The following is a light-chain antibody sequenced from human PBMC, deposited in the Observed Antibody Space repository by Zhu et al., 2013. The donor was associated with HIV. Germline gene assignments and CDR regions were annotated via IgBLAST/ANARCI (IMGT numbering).Light chain of an antibody. J-gene: IGKJ2*04. V-gene: IGKV1-17*01. CDR3: QQYNSYSCS. CDR2: AAS. CDR1: QDIRID. Sequence: DIQMTQSPSSLSASVGDRVTITCRASQDIRIDLGWYQQKPGKAPKRLIYAASSLQSGVSSRFSGSGSGTEFTLTISSLQPDDFATYYCQQYNSYSCSFGQGTKLEI.